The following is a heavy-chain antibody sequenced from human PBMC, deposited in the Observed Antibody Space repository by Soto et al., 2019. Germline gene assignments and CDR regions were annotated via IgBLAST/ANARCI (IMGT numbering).Heavy chain of an antibody. Sequence: SVKVSCKSSGGTFSNSPISWVRQAPGQGLEWVGGVIPVFKTANYAQKFQGRVTITADESTNTAYMGLSSLRSGDTAVYYCARSRFVVGVTEDYYGMDVWGQGTTVTVS. CDR1: GGTFSNSP. CDR2: VIPVFKTA. D-gene: IGHD2-15*01. J-gene: IGHJ6*02. V-gene: IGHV1-69*13. CDR3: ARSRFVVGVTEDYYGMDV.